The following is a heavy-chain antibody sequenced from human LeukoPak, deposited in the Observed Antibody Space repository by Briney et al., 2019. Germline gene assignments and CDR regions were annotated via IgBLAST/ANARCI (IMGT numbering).Heavy chain of an antibody. D-gene: IGHD2/OR15-2a*01. Sequence: KSSETLSLTCTVSGGSISSGDYYWNWIRQPPGKGLGWIGYIYYSGTTYYNPSLKSRVTISVDTSKNQFSLKLSSVTAADTAVYYCAKRSPFSIDYWGQGTLVTVSS. CDR2: IYYSGTT. CDR3: AKRSPFSIDY. J-gene: IGHJ4*02. CDR1: GGSISSGDYY. V-gene: IGHV4-30-4*08.